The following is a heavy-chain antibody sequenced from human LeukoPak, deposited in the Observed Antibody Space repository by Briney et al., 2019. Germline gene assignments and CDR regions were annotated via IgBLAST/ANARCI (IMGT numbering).Heavy chain of an antibody. CDR1: GYTFTSYG. CDR3: ARGLTVAGVYYYYYYYMDV. D-gene: IGHD6-19*01. CDR2: ISAYNGNT. V-gene: IGHV1-18*01. Sequence: ASVKVSCKASGYTFTSYGISWVRQAPGQGLEWMGWISAYNGNTNYAQKFQGRVTMTRNTSISTAYMELSSLRSEDTAVYYCARGLTVAGVYYYYYYYMDVWGKGTTVTVSS. J-gene: IGHJ6*03.